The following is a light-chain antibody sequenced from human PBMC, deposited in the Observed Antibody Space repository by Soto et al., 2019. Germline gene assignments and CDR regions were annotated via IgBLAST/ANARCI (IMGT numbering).Light chain of an antibody. J-gene: IGKJ3*01. CDR2: DAS. V-gene: IGKV3-20*01. CDR3: QQYGRSPGFFT. CDR1: QSVSNTY. Sequence: EIVLTQSPGTLSLSPGERATLSCRASQSVSNTYLAWYKQKPGQAPRLLIYDASSRATGIPDRCSGSGSGTDFTLTISRLEPEDFAVYYCQQYGRSPGFFTFGPGTKVDIK.